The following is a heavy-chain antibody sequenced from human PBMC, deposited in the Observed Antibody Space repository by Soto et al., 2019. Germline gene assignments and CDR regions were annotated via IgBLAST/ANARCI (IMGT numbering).Heavy chain of an antibody. D-gene: IGHD3-3*01. Sequence: GGSLRLSCTASGFTFSTYAMGWVRQVPGKGLEWVSGMSGSGGNTYYADSVKGRFTISRDNSRNTLYLQMNSLRAEDTAIYYSAKARNYDFWSGYDNWFDPWGQGTLVTVSS. CDR1: GFTFSTYA. CDR3: AKARNYDFWSGYDNWFDP. J-gene: IGHJ5*02. CDR2: MSGSGGNT. V-gene: IGHV3-23*01.